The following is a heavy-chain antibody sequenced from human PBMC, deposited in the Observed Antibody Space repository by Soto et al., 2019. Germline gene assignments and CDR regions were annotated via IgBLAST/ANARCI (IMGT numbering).Heavy chain of an antibody. Sequence: GGSLRLSCAASGFTFSSYWMSWVRQAPGKGLEWVANIKQDGSEKDYVDSVKGRFTISRDNAKNSLYLQMNSLRAEDTAVYYCARDQGYYDSATKHDAFDIWGQGTMVTVSS. J-gene: IGHJ3*02. CDR2: IKQDGSEK. D-gene: IGHD3-22*01. CDR1: GFTFSSYW. V-gene: IGHV3-7*01. CDR3: ARDQGYYDSATKHDAFDI.